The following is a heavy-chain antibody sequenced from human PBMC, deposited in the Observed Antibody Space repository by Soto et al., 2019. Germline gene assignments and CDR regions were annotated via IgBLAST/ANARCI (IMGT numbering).Heavy chain of an antibody. V-gene: IGHV3-21*01. CDR1: GFTFSSYS. J-gene: IGHJ4*02. Sequence: GGSLRLSCAASGFTFSSYSMNWVRQAPGKGLEWVSSISSSSSYIYYADSVKGRFTISRDNAKNSLYLQMNSLRAEDTAVYYCASGGGSHHHIDYWGQGTLVTVSS. D-gene: IGHD1-26*01. CDR2: ISSSSSYI. CDR3: ASGGGSHHHIDY.